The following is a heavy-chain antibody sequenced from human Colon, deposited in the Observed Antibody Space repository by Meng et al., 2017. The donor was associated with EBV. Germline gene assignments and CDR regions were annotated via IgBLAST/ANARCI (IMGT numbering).Heavy chain of an antibody. V-gene: IGHV4-34*12. Sequence: GHLKRWGAGLLNPSETLSLTCAVNGGSLSGAYWYWIRQPPGKGLEWIGEIIHGGSPSYDPSLKSRVTISIDTSKNQLSLMLSSVTAADTAVYYCARRPTGIDYWGQGTLVTVSS. J-gene: IGHJ4*02. D-gene: IGHD2-8*02. CDR2: IIHGGSP. CDR1: GGSLSGAY. CDR3: ARRPTGIDY.